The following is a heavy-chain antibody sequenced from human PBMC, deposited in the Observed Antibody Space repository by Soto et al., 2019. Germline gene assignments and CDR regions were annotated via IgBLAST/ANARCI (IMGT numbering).Heavy chain of an antibody. CDR2: ICSSRTTI. J-gene: IGHJ6*03. V-gene: IGHV3-48*04. CDR1: GFTFSSYG. D-gene: IGHD3-16*01. CDR3: ARGRGGFDNYYYYCYMDV. Sequence: GGSLRLSCAASGFTFSSYGMHWVRQAPGKGLEWVSYICSSRTTIYYADSVKGRFTISRDNAKNSLYLQMNSLRAEDTAVYYCARGRGGFDNYYYYCYMDVWGKGTTVTVSS.